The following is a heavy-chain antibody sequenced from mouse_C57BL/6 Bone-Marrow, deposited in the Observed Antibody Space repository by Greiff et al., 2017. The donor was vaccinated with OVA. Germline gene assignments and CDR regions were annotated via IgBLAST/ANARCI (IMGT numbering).Heavy chain of an antibody. CDR1: GYSFTGYF. CDR3: ASPVGPSGYYGSKEYFDV. Sequence: EVQLQQSGPELVKPGASVKISCKASGYSFTGYFMNWVKQSHGKSLEWIGRINPYNGDTFYNQKFKGKATLTVDKSSSTAHMELLSLTSEDFAVYYCASPVGPSGYYGSKEYFDVWGTGTTVTVSS. J-gene: IGHJ1*03. V-gene: IGHV1-37*01. D-gene: IGHD1-1*01. CDR2: INPYNGDT.